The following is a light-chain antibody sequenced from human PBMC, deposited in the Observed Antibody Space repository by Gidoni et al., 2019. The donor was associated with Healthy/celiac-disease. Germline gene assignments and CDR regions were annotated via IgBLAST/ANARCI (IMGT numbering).Light chain of an antibody. Sequence: QSALTQPASESGSPGQSITISCTGTSSDVGGYNYVSWYQQHPGKAPKLMIYEVSNRPSGVSNRFSGSKSGNTASLTISGLQAEDEADYYCSSYTSSSIRFGTGTKVTVL. CDR3: SSYTSSSIR. J-gene: IGLJ1*01. CDR2: EVS. V-gene: IGLV2-14*01. CDR1: SSDVGGYNY.